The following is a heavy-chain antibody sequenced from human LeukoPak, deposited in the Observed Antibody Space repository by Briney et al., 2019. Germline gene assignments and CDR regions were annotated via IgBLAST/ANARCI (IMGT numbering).Heavy chain of an antibody. CDR2: ISGSGGST. CDR1: GLPFSSYA. V-gene: IGHV3-23*01. D-gene: IGHD1-26*01. CDR3: AKDRSGSYNYFDY. Sequence: GGSLTLSCAAAGLPFSSYAMSWVRQAPGKGLEWLSAISGSGGSTYYAYSEKGRFTISRDNSKNTLYLQMNSLRAEDTAVYYCAKDRSGSYNYFDYWGQGTLVTVSS. J-gene: IGHJ4*02.